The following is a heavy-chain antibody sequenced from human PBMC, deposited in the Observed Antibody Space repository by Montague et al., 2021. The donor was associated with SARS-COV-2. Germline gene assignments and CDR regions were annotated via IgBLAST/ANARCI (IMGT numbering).Heavy chain of an antibody. CDR1: GGSFSSY. CDR2: ISHGGGT. CDR3: ASHCGGGRCYFGMDV. J-gene: IGHJ6*02. Sequence: SETLPLTCDVYGGSFSSYWSWIRQPPGRGLEWVGQISHGGGTNYNPSLXXRFTISVDTSKNQVSLKLSSVTAADTAVYYCASHCGGGRCYFGMDVWGQGTTVTVSS. V-gene: IGHV4-34*01. D-gene: IGHD2-15*01.